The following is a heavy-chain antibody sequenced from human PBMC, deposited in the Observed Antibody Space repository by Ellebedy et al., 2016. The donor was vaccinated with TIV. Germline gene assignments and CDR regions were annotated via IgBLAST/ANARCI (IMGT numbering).Heavy chain of an antibody. J-gene: IGHJ4*02. V-gene: IGHV1-46*01. CDR1: GYTFTSYY. CDR3: ARSTVRGKYYFDY. Sequence: AASVKVSCKASGYTFTSYYMHWVRQAPGLGLEWMGIINPSGGSTSYAQKFQGRITVTRDTSTSTLYMELSRLRSEDTAVYYCARSTVRGKYYFDYWGQGTLVTVSS. CDR2: INPSGGST. D-gene: IGHD3-10*01.